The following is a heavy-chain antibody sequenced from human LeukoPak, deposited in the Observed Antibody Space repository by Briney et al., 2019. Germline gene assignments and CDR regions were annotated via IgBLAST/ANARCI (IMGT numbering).Heavy chain of an antibody. Sequence: PGGSLRLSCAASGFTFDDYGMSWVRQAPGKGLEWVSGINWNGGSTGYADSVKGRFTISRDNAKNSLYLQMNSLRAEDTAVYYCARVLLWDRYYCDSSGYYPDYWGQGTLVTVSS. D-gene: IGHD3-22*01. CDR1: GFTFDDYG. V-gene: IGHV3-20*04. CDR3: ARVLLWDRYYCDSSGYYPDY. J-gene: IGHJ4*02. CDR2: INWNGGST.